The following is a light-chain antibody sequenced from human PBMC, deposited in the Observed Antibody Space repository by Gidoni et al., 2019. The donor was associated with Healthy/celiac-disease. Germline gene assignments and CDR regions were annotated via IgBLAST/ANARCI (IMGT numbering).Light chain of an antibody. CDR3: QHYNNWPRT. V-gene: IGKV3-15*01. CDR1: QSVRSN. J-gene: IGKJ1*01. Sequence: EIVMTQSPATLSVSPGERATLSCRASQSVRSNLAWYQQNPGQAPRLLIYGASTRATGIPARFSGSGSGTEFPLTISSLQSEDFAVYYCQHYNNWPRTFGQGTKVEIK. CDR2: GAS.